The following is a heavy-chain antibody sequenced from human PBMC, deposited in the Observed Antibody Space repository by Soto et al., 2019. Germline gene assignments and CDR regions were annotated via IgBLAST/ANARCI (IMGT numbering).Heavy chain of an antibody. D-gene: IGHD3-3*01. V-gene: IGHV4-34*01. CDR2: INHRGST. CDR1: GGSLINYY. Sequence: QVQLQQWGAGLLKPSETLSLTCGVYGGSLINYYWSWIRQPPGKGLEWIGEINHRGSTNYNPSLKSRVTISVDTSKNQFSLKLSSVTAADTAVYYCARFERFHYPDYWGQGTLVTVSS. J-gene: IGHJ4*02. CDR3: ARFERFHYPDY.